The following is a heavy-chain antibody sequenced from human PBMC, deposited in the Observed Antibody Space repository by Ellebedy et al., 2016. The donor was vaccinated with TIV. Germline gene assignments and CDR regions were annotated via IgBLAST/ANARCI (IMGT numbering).Heavy chain of an antibody. CDR1: GASVSRDY. V-gene: IGHV4-59*08. D-gene: IGHD3-3*01. Sequence: MPSETLSLTCSVSGASVSRDYWSWIRQSPGTGLEWIGYIHYTGGTTYNPSLRSRVDMSDDTSKNQFSLNLRDVTAADTGIYYCARLAEWAQDPSLPSALQDWGQGTMVTVSS. CDR3: ARLAEWAQDPSLPSALQD. J-gene: IGHJ3*01. CDR2: IHYTGGT.